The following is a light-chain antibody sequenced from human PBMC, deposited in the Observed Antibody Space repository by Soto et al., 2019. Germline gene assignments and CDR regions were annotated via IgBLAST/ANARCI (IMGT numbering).Light chain of an antibody. CDR1: SSDVGGYNY. J-gene: IGLJ3*02. Sequence: QSALTQPASVSGSPGQSITISCTGTSSDVGGYNYVFWYQQQPGKAPKLIIYEVSNRPSGVSNRFSGSKSGNTASLTISGLQAEDESDYYCSSYTTTSTLVFGGGTKVNVL. CDR2: EVS. CDR3: SSYTTTSTLV. V-gene: IGLV2-14*01.